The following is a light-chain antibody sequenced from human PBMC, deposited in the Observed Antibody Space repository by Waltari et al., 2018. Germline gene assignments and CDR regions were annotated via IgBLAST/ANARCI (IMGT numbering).Light chain of an antibody. CDR3: QQYGTLPRT. V-gene: IGKV3-20*01. CDR2: GSF. J-gene: IGKJ1*01. CDR1: QTLSSNS. Sequence: ELVLTQSPGTLSLSPGERATLSCRASQTLSSNSLAWYQQKTGQAPRLIIYGSFNRATGIPDRFSGSGSGTDVTLTIIRLEPEDFAVYYCQQYGTLPRTFGQGTKVELK.